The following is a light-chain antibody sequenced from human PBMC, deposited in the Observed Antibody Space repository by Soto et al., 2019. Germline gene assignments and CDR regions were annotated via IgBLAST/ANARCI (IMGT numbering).Light chain of an antibody. V-gene: IGKV3-15*01. Sequence: EIVMTQSPATRSVSPGERATLSCRASQSVGSNLAWYQQKPGQAPRLLIYGASTRATGIPASFSGNGYGTEFTLTISSLQSEDFAICFCQQYNNWPPDRTFGQGTKVEIK. CDR3: QQYNNWPPDRT. CDR1: QSVGSN. CDR2: GAS. J-gene: IGKJ1*01.